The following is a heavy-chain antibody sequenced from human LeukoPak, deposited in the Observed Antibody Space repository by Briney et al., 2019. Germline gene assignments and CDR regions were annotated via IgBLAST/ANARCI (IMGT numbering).Heavy chain of an antibody. Sequence: PSETLSLTCAVSGGSISSSNWWSWVRQPPGKGLEWIGEIYHSGSTNYNPSLKSRVTISVDKSKNQFSLKLSSVTAADTAVYYCARRNYYYDSGGYDYWGQGTLVTVSS. CDR3: ARRNYYYDSGGYDY. CDR2: IYHSGST. CDR1: GGSISSSNW. J-gene: IGHJ4*02. V-gene: IGHV4-4*02. D-gene: IGHD3-22*01.